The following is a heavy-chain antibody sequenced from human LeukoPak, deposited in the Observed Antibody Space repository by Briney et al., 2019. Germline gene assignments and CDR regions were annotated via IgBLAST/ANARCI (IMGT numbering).Heavy chain of an antibody. D-gene: IGHD3-10*01. V-gene: IGHV1-2*02. CDR3: ARALLRWDAFDI. J-gene: IGHJ3*02. CDR1: GYTFTGYY. Sequence: GASVKVSCKASGYTFTGYYMHWVRQAPGQELEWMGWINPNSGGTNYAQKFQGRVTMTRDTSISTAYMELSRLRSDDTAVYYCARALLRWDAFDIWGQGTMVTVSS. CDR2: INPNSGGT.